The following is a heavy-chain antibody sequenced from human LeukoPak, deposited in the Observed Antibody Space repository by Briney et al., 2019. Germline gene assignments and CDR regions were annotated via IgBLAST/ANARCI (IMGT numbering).Heavy chain of an antibody. CDR2: ISTTSSNI. CDR3: ARDLLYGSDV. J-gene: IGHJ3*01. D-gene: IGHD3-16*01. V-gene: IGHV3-48*02. CDR1: GFTFSGYT. Sequence: GGSLRLSCAASGFTFSGYTMNWVRQAPGKGLEWVSYISTTSSNIFYADSVKGRFTISRDNAKNSLYLQMNSLRDEDTAVYYCARDLLYGSDVWGQGTVVTVSS.